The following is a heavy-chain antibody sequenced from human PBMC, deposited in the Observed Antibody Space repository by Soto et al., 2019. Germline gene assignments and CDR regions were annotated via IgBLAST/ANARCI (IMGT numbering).Heavy chain of an antibody. Sequence: PGGSLRLSCAASGFTFSSYAMHWVRQAPGKGLEWVAVISYDGSNKYYADSVKGRFTISRDSSKNTLYLQMNSLRAEDTAVYYCARARPYCGGDCFDAFDIWGQGTMVTVSS. CDR1: GFTFSSYA. CDR3: ARARPYCGGDCFDAFDI. V-gene: IGHV3-30-3*01. CDR2: ISYDGSNK. D-gene: IGHD2-21*02. J-gene: IGHJ3*02.